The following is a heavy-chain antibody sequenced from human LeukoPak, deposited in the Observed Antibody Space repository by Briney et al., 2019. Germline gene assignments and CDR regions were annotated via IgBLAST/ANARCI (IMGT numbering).Heavy chain of an antibody. D-gene: IGHD5-12*01. CDR1: GYTFTSYD. CDR3: ARGRSTGYPYYFEY. Sequence: ASVTVSCMASGYTFTSYDINWVRQAAGQGLEWMGWMNPNSGSTGYAQKFQGRVTITRNTSISTAYMDLSGLRSEDTAVYYCARGRSTGYPYYFEYWGQGTLVTVSS. CDR2: MNPNSGST. V-gene: IGHV1-8*03. J-gene: IGHJ4*02.